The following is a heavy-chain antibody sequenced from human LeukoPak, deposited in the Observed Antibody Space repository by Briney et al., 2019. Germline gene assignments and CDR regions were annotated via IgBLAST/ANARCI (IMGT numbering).Heavy chain of an antibody. V-gene: IGHV1-46*01. CDR1: GGTFSSYA. J-gene: IGHJ4*02. CDR2: INPSGGST. Sequence: ASVKVSCKASGGTFSSYAISWVRQAPGQGLEWMGIINPSGGSTSYAQKFQGRVTMTRDTSTSTVYMELSSLRSEDTAVYYCARDIGGSYYVFWGQGTLVTVSS. D-gene: IGHD1-26*01. CDR3: ARDIGGSYYVF.